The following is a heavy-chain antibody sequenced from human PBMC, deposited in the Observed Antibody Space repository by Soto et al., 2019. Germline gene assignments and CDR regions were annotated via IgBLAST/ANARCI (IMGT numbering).Heavy chain of an antibody. CDR2: IYYSGST. J-gene: IGHJ2*01. CDR3: ARGFVVVVAATPGVSWYFDL. Sequence: SETLSLTCTVSGGSISSYYWSWIRQPPGKGLEWIGYIYYSGSTNYNPSLKSRVTISVDTSKNQFSLKLSSVTAADTAVYYCARGFVVVVAATPGVSWYFDLWGRGTLVTVSS. CDR1: GGSISSYY. D-gene: IGHD2-15*01. V-gene: IGHV4-59*01.